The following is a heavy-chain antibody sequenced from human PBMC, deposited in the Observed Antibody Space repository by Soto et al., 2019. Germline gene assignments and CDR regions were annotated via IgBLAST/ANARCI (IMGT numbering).Heavy chain of an antibody. V-gene: IGHV3-74*01. J-gene: IGHJ3*02. CDR1: GFTFSSYW. CDR3: ARGGDSSYYDSSGYPAAFEI. Sequence: EVQLVESGGGLVQPGGSQRLSCEGSGFTFSSYWMHWVRQAPGKGLVWVSRINRYGSSTSYADSVKGRFTISRDNAKNTLYLQMNSLRAEDTAVYYCARGGDSSYYDSSGYPAAFEIWGQGTMVTVSS. CDR2: INRYGSST. D-gene: IGHD3-22*01.